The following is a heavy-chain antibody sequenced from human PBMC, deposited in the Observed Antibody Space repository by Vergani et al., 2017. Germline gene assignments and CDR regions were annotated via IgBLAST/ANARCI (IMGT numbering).Heavy chain of an antibody. J-gene: IGHJ4*02. CDR1: GFTFSSYA. Sequence: EVQLLESGGGLVQPGGSLRLSCAASGFTFSSYAMSWVRQAPGKGLEWVSAISGSGGSTYYADYVKGRYTISRDNSKTTLYLQMNSLRAEDTAVYYCAKQRGYSYGTEFDYWGQGTLVTVSS. CDR2: ISGSGGST. D-gene: IGHD5-18*01. V-gene: IGHV3-23*01. CDR3: AKQRGYSYGTEFDY.